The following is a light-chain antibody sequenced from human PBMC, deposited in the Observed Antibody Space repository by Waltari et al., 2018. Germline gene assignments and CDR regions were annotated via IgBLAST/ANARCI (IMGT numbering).Light chain of an antibody. CDR1: QSISSW. CDR3: QQYNSYSPYT. J-gene: IGKJ2*01. CDR2: KAS. V-gene: IGKV1-5*03. Sequence: IQMTQSPSTLSASVGDRVTITCRASQSISSWLAWYQQKPGKAPKPLIYKASSLESGVPSRFSGSGSGTEFTLPISSLQPDDFATYYCQQYNSYSPYTFGQRTKLEIK.